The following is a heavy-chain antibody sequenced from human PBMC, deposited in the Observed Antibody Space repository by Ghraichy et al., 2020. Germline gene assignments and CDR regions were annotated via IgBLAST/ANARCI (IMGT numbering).Heavy chain of an antibody. CDR3: ARASGAAAPDWFDP. J-gene: IGHJ5*02. CDR2: ISSSSSYI. V-gene: IGHV3-21*01. D-gene: IGHD6-13*01. CDR1: GFTFSSYS. Sequence: LSLTCAASGFTFSSYSMNWVRQAPGKGLEWVSSISSSSSYIYYADSVKGRFTISRDNAKNSLYLQMNSLRAEDTAVYYCARASGAAAPDWFDPWGQGTPVPGSS.